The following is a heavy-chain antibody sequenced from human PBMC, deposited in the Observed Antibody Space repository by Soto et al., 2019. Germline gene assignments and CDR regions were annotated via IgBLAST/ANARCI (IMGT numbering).Heavy chain of an antibody. Sequence: LETLPLTCAVYGGSCSGYYWSWIRQPPGKGLEWIGEINQSGSTNYNPSLKSRVTISVDTSKNHFSLKLTSVTAADTAVYYCGRGVAGWNYGYYYYYMDVWGKGTTVTVSS. CDR2: INQSGST. CDR1: GGSCSGYY. CDR3: GRGVAGWNYGYYYYYMDV. V-gene: IGHV4-34*01. D-gene: IGHD1-7*01. J-gene: IGHJ6*03.